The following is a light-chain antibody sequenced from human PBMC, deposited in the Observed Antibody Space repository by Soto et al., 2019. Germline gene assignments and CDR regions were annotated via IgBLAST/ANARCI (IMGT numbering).Light chain of an antibody. J-gene: IGKJ1*01. V-gene: IGKV1-5*01. Sequence: DIQMTQSPSTLSASVGDRVSITCRASQRISTCLAWYQQKPGKAPTLLIYDASSLQSGVPSRFSGGGSVTEFTLTISSLQPDDFATYYCQQYQIDWTFGQGTKVDIK. CDR2: DAS. CDR3: QQYQIDWT. CDR1: QRISTC.